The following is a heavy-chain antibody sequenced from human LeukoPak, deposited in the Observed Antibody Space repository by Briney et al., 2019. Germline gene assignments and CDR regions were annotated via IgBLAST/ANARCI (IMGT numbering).Heavy chain of an antibody. CDR1: GGSISSYY. D-gene: IGHD3-10*01. V-gene: IGHV4-59*12. Sequence: PSETLSLTCTVSGGSISSYYWSWIRQPPGKGLEWIGYIYYSGSANYNPSLKSRVTISVDTSKNQFSLKLSSVTAADTAVYYCARAAMVRGVIIIDWGQGTLVTVSS. CDR2: IYYSGSA. CDR3: ARAAMVRGVIIID. J-gene: IGHJ4*02.